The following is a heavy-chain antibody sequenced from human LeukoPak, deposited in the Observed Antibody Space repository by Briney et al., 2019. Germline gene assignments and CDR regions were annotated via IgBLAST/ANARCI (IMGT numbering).Heavy chain of an antibody. D-gene: IGHD2-15*01. Sequence: GGSLRLSRAASGFTFSDYGMYWVRQAPGKGLEWVALIWYDGGKKYYTDSVRGRFTISRDNSKNTLYLQMDSLRAEDTAVYYCVRYCNGGSCYRAAFDVWGPGTMVTVSS. CDR1: GFTFSDYG. J-gene: IGHJ3*01. CDR3: VRYCNGGSCYRAAFDV. CDR2: IWYDGGKK. V-gene: IGHV3-33*08.